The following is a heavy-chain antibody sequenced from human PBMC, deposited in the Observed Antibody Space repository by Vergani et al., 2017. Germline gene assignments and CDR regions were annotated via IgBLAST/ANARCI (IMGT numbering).Heavy chain of an antibody. CDR3: AKEEAARPKYSYYGMDV. Sequence: VQLVESGGGVVQPGGSLRLSCAASGFTFSSYGVHWVRQAPGKGLEWVAYIRYDGSNKFYADSVKGRCTISRDNSKNTLFLQMSSLRAEDTAVYYCAKEEAARPKYSYYGMDVWGQGTTVTVSS. V-gene: IGHV3-30*02. CDR2: IRYDGSNK. D-gene: IGHD6-6*01. J-gene: IGHJ6*02. CDR1: GFTFSSYG.